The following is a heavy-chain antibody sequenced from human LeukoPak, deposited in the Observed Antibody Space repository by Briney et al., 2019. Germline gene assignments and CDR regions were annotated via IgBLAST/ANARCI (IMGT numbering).Heavy chain of an antibody. CDR3: ARLTKGRYFDYIFDY. J-gene: IGHJ4*02. V-gene: IGHV4-34*01. D-gene: IGHD3-9*01. CDR2: IYYSGST. CDR1: GGSFSGYY. Sequence: SETLSLTCAVYGGSFSGYYWGWIRQPPGKGLQWIGNIYYSGSTYYNPSLSSRVTMSVDTSKNQFSLKMTSVTAADTAVYYCARLTKGRYFDYIFDYWGQGTLFTVST.